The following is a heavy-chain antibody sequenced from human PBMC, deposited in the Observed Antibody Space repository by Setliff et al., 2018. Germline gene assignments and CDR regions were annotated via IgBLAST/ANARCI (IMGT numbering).Heavy chain of an antibody. CDR3: ARAWYDNSGYYYENYYYFMDV. V-gene: IGHV1-2*06. Sequence: ASVKVSCKTSGYAFPFYYLHWVRQAPGQGLEWMGRINPNSGGTEYAQKFQGRVTMTRDTSISTVYMELSSLRSDDTAVYYCARAWYDNSGYYYENYYYFMDVWGKGTTVTVSS. CDR2: INPNSGGT. D-gene: IGHD3-22*01. J-gene: IGHJ6*03. CDR1: GYAFPFYY.